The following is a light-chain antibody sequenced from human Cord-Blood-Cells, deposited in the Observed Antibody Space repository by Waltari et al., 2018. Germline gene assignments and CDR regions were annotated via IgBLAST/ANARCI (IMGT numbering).Light chain of an antibody. J-gene: IGKJ5*01. CDR2: WAS. V-gene: IGKV4-1*01. CDR3: QQYYSTLIT. Sequence: DIVVNQSPDSLAVSLGERATINCKSSQSVLYSSNNKNYLAWYQQKPGQPPKLLIYWASTRESGVPDRFSGSGSGTDFTLTISSLQAEDVAVYYCQQYYSTLITFGQGTRLEIK. CDR1: QSVLYSSNNKNY.